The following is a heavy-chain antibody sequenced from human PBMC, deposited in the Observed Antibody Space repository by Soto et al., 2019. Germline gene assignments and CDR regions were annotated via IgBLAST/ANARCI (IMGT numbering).Heavy chain of an antibody. V-gene: IGHV3-30*18. CDR2: ISYDGSNK. J-gene: IGHJ4*02. CDR1: GFTFSSYG. CDR3: AKDTGYSSGWY. D-gene: IGHD6-19*01. Sequence: GGSLRLSCAASGFTFSSYGMHWVRQAPGKGLEWVAVISYDGSNKYYADSVKGRFTISRDNSKNTLYLQMNSLRAEDTAVYYCAKDTGYSSGWYWGQGTLVTVSS.